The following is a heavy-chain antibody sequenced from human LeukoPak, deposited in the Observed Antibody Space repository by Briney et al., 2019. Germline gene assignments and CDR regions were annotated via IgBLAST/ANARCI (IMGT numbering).Heavy chain of an antibody. CDR3: AKEMTTGGQDY. CDR2: IRYDGTKK. Sequence: PGGSLRFSCAASGFTFSSYAMSWVRQAPGKGLEWVAFIRYDGTKKYYAESVKGRFTISRDNSKNTLSLQMNSLRADDTAVYYCAKEMTTGGQDYWGQGTLVTVSS. J-gene: IGHJ4*02. V-gene: IGHV3-30*02. D-gene: IGHD4-11*01. CDR1: GFTFSSYA.